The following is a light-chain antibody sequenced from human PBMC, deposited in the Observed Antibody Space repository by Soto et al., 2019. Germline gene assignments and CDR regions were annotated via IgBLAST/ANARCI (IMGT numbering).Light chain of an antibody. CDR3: SSYTSTSTLV. V-gene: IGLV2-14*01. Sequence: QSVLAQPASVSGSPGQSITISCTGTSSDVGGYNYVSWYQQHPGKAPKLMIYEVSNRPSGVSNRFSGSKSGNTASLTISGLQAEDDADYDCSSYTSTSTLVCGTGTKRTVL. CDR2: EVS. J-gene: IGLJ1*01. CDR1: SSDVGGYNY.